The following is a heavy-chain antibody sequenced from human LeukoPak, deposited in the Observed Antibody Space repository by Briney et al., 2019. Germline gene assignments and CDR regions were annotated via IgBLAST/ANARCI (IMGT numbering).Heavy chain of an antibody. D-gene: IGHD3-22*01. Sequence: GASVKVSCKASGYTFTSYDINWVRQATGQGLEWMGWMNPNSGNTGYAQKFQGRVTITADKSTSTAYMELSSLRSEDTAVYYCARGGYYYDSGPFDYWGQGTLVTVSS. CDR1: GYTFTSYD. J-gene: IGHJ4*02. CDR3: ARGGYYYDSGPFDY. V-gene: IGHV1-8*01. CDR2: MNPNSGNT.